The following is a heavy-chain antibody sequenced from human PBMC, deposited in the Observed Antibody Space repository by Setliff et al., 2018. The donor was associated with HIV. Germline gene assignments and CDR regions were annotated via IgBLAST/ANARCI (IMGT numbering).Heavy chain of an antibody. CDR3: ARKQSWSSGGEAFDI. Sequence: ASVTVSCKASGYTFTSYAMNWVRQAPGRGLEWMGRISTNTGNPTYAQGFTGRFVFSLDTSVSTAYLQISSLKAEDTAVYYCARKQSWSSGGEAFDIWGQGTMVTVSS. D-gene: IGHD2-8*01. V-gene: IGHV7-4-1*02. J-gene: IGHJ3*02. CDR2: ISTNTGNP. CDR1: GYTFTSYA.